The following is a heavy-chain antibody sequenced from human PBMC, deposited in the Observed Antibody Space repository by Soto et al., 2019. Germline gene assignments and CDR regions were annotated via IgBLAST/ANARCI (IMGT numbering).Heavy chain of an antibody. CDR2: ISTSGNT. V-gene: IGHV4-4*07. CDR1: GGSISSYY. Sequence: QVQLQESGPGLVKPSETLSLFCTVSGGSISSYYWNWIRQLAGKGLEWIGRISTSGNTNYNPTLKSRVTTSVDTSNNDFSLKLTSVTAPDTAIYYCARPPTYVGGSYRYELGWFDPWGQGTLVIVTS. CDR3: ARPPTYVGGSYRYELGWFDP. D-gene: IGHD3-16*02. J-gene: IGHJ5*02.